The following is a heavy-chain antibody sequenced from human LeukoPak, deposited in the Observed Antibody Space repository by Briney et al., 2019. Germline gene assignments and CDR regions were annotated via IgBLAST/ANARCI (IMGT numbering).Heavy chain of an antibody. V-gene: IGHV1-3*01. J-gene: IGHJ6*02. CDR3: ARSYGDYYGMDV. D-gene: IGHD4-17*01. CDR1: GYTFTSYA. Sequence: ASVKVSCKASGYTFTSYAMHWVRQAPGQRLEWMGWINAGNGNTKYSQKFQGRVTITRDTSATTAYVELSSLRSEDTAMYYCARSYGDYYGMDVWGQGTTVTVSS. CDR2: INAGNGNT.